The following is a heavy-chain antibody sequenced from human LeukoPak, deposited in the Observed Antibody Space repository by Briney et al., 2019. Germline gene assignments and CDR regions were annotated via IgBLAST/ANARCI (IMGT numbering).Heavy chain of an antibody. CDR1: GFTFSNYA. D-gene: IGHD2-15*01. Sequence: PGGSLRLSCTASGFTFSNYAMSWVRQAPGKGLEWVSTICGSDGSTYYADSVKGRFTISRDNSKNTLYLQMNSLRVEDTAIYYCAKGRGYCTGGSCYSDYWGQGTLVTVSS. CDR2: ICGSDGST. J-gene: IGHJ4*02. V-gene: IGHV3-23*01. CDR3: AKGRGYCTGGSCYSDY.